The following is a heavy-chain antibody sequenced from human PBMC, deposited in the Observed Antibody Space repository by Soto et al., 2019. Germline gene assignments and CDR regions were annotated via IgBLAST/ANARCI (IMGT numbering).Heavy chain of an antibody. CDR1: GFTFSSYA. J-gene: IGHJ3*02. V-gene: IGHV3-30-3*01. Sequence: QVQLVESGGGVVQPGRSLRLSCAASGFTFSSYAMHWVRQAPGKGLEWVAVISYDGSNKYYADSVKGRFTISRDNSKNTLYLQMNSLRAEDTAVYYCARIYDSSGYYPTADAFDIWGQGTMVTVSS. CDR2: ISYDGSNK. D-gene: IGHD3-22*01. CDR3: ARIYDSSGYYPTADAFDI.